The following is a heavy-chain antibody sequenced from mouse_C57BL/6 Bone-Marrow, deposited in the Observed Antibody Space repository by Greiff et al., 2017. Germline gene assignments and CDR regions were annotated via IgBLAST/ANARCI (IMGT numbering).Heavy chain of an antibody. CDR3: ARTLYYDYDGWFAY. Sequence: QVTLKESGPGILQPSQTLSLTCSFSGFSLSTFGMGVGWIRQPSGKGLEWLAHIWWGDDKYYNPALKSRPTSSKDTSKNPVFLKIANVDTADTATYYCARTLYYDYDGWFAYWGQGTLVTVSA. CDR1: GFSLSTFGMG. V-gene: IGHV8-8*01. CDR2: IWWGDDK. J-gene: IGHJ3*01. D-gene: IGHD2-4*01.